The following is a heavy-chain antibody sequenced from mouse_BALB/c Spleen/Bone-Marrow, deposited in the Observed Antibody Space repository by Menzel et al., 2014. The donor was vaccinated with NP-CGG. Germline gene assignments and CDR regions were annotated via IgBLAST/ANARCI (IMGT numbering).Heavy chain of an antibody. CDR1: GFTFTDYY. Sequence: EVMLVESGGGLVQPGGSLRLSCATSGFTFTDYYMTWVRQPSGKALEWLSFIRNEADGYTTEYSASVKGRFTIPRDNSQSILYLQMNTLRPEDSATYYCARDNGSSPSYWFFNVWGAGTTVTVSS. CDR2: IRNEADGYTT. V-gene: IGHV7-3*02. D-gene: IGHD1-1*01. J-gene: IGHJ1*01. CDR3: ARDNGSSPSYWFFNV.